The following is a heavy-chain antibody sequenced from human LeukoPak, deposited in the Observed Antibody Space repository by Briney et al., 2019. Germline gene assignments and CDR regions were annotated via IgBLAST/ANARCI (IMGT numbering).Heavy chain of an antibody. Sequence: SETLSLTYTVSGGSISSSSYYWGWSRQPPGKGLEWNGSIYYSGSTYYNPSLKSRVTISVDTSKNQFSLKLSSVTAADTAVYYCARRPAFLGYCSSTSCYENWFDPWGQGTPVTVSS. CDR2: IYYSGST. V-gene: IGHV4-39*01. D-gene: IGHD2-2*01. CDR1: GGSISSSSYY. J-gene: IGHJ5*02. CDR3: ARRPAFLGYCSSTSCYENWFDP.